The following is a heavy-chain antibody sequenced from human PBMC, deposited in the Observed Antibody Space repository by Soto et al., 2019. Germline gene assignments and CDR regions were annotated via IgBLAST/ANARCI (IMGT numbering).Heavy chain of an antibody. D-gene: IGHD3-22*01. Sequence: QVQLVKSGAEVKKPGSSVKVSCKASGGTFSTYGVSWVRQAPGEGLEWMGGITPMVGITKYSQKFQGRVTITADESMTTAYMEMRRLRSDDKAVYFCAREADSSWLQLFDYWGQGTLVTVSS. CDR2: ITPMVGIT. CDR1: GGTFSTYG. CDR3: AREADSSWLQLFDY. J-gene: IGHJ4*02. V-gene: IGHV1-69*01.